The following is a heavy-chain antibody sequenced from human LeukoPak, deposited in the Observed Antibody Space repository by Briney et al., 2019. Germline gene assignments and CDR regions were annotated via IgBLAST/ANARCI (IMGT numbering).Heavy chain of an antibody. CDR2: INPNSGGT. Sequence: ASVKVSCKASGFTFTGYYIHWVRQAPGQGLEWMGRINPNSGGTHYAQKFQGRVTMTRDTSMNTAYMDLSRLKFDDTAVYYCARDDILAAGPRFDYWGQGTLVTVSS. D-gene: IGHD6-6*01. V-gene: IGHV1-2*02. J-gene: IGHJ4*02. CDR1: GFTFTGYY. CDR3: ARDDILAAGPRFDY.